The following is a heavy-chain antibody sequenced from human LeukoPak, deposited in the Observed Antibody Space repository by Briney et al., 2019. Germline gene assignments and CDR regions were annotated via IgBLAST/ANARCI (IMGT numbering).Heavy chain of an antibody. CDR1: GFSFSSSW. J-gene: IGHJ6*03. CDR2: INQGASQK. V-gene: IGHV3-7*01. CDR3: ARKQQLALNYYYYYMDV. D-gene: IGHD6-13*01. Sequence: SGGSLRLSCAASGFSFSSSWMSWVRQAPGRGLEWVASINQGASQKYYVDSVKGRFTISRDNAKNSLYLQMNSLRAEDTAVYYCARKQQLALNYYYYYMDVWGKGTTVTVSS.